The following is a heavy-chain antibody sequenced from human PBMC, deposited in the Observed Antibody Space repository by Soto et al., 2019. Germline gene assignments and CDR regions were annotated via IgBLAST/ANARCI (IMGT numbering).Heavy chain of an antibody. CDR3: ASGVDSNGYSDY. V-gene: IGHV1-18*01. CDR1: GYTFTSYG. Sequence: ASVKVSCKASGYTFTSYGISWVRQAPGQGLEWMGWISAYNGNTNYAQKLQGRVTMTTDTSTSTAYMELRSLRSDDTAVYYCASGVDSNGYSDYWGQGALVTVSS. J-gene: IGHJ4*02. CDR2: ISAYNGNT. D-gene: IGHD4-4*01.